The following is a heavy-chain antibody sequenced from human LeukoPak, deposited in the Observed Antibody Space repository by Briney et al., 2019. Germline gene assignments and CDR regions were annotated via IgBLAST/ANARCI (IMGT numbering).Heavy chain of an antibody. CDR2: ISAYNGNT. Sequence: GASVKVSCKASGYRFTSYGISWVRQAPGQGLEWMGWISAYNGNTNYAQKLQGRVTMTTDTSTSTAYMELRSLRSDDTAVYYCARVTYYYDSSGYSRLDYYYGMDVWGQGTTVTVSS. CDR1: GYRFTSYG. J-gene: IGHJ6*02. D-gene: IGHD3-22*01. CDR3: ARVTYYYDSSGYSRLDYYYGMDV. V-gene: IGHV1-18*01.